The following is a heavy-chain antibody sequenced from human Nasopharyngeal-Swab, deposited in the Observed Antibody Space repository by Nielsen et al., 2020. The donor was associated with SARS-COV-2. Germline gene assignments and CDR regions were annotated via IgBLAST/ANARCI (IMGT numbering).Heavy chain of an antibody. Sequence: SETLSLTCTVSGGSISSYYWTWIRQSPGKGLEWIGYIYYSGTTNYNPSLKSRVTISVDTSKNQFSLKLRSVSAADTAVYYCARDTGYSSSPYFDYWGQGTLVTVSS. V-gene: IGHV4-59*01. CDR2: IYYSGTT. D-gene: IGHD6-13*01. CDR1: GGSISSYY. J-gene: IGHJ4*02. CDR3: ARDTGYSSSPYFDY.